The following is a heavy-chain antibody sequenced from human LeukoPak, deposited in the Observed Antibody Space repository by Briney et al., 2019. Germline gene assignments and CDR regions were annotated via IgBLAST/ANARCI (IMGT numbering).Heavy chain of an antibody. CDR3: ATVAAVAGTGY. D-gene: IGHD6-19*01. CDR1: GYTLTELS. J-gene: IGHJ4*02. V-gene: IGHV1-24*01. Sequence: ASVKVSCKVSGYTLTELSMHWVRQAPGKGLEWMGGFDPEDGETIYAQKFQGRVTMTEGTSTDTAYMELSSLRSEDTAVYYCATVAAVAGTGYWGQGTLVTVSS. CDR2: FDPEDGET.